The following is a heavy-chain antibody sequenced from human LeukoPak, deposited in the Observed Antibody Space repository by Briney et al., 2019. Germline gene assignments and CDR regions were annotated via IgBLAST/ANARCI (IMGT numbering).Heavy chain of an antibody. CDR1: GFTFSSYE. CDR2: ISSSGSTI. D-gene: IGHD3-22*01. Sequence: GGSLRLSCAASGFTFSSYEMNWVRQAPGKGLEWVSYISSSGSTIYYADSVKGRFTISRDNAKNSLYLQMNSLRAEDTAVYYCARCGYYYDSRSYYFDYWGQGTLVTVSS. V-gene: IGHV3-48*03. J-gene: IGHJ4*02. CDR3: ARCGYYYDSRSYYFDY.